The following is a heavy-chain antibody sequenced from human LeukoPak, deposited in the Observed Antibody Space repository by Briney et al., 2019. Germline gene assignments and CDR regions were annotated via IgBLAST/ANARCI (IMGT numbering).Heavy chain of an antibody. V-gene: IGHV3-74*01. CDR3: AREGGYSGSLLY. D-gene: IGHD6-13*01. CDR1: GFTFSSYW. Sequence: PGGSLRLSCAASGFTFSSYWMHWVRHAPGKGLVWVSRINSDGSSTSYADSVKGRFTISRDNAKNTLYLQMNSLRAEDTAVYYCAREGGYSGSLLYWGQGTLVTVSS. J-gene: IGHJ4*02. CDR2: INSDGSST.